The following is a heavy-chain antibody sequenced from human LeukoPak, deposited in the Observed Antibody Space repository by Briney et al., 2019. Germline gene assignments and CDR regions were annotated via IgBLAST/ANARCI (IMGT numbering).Heavy chain of an antibody. J-gene: IGHJ4*02. D-gene: IGHD2-2*01. V-gene: IGHV5-51*01. CDR2: IYPGDSDT. CDR1: GYSFTSYW. Sequence: GESLKISCKGSGYSFTSYWSGWVRQMPGKGLEWMGIIYPGDSDTRYSPSFQGQVTISADKSISTAYLQWSSLKASDTAMYYCARRGYCSSTSCPPDYWGQGALVTVPS. CDR3: ARRGYCSSTSCPPDY.